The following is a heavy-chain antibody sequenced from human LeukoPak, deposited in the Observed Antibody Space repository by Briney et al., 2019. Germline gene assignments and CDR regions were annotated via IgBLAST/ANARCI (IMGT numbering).Heavy chain of an antibody. Sequence: ASVKVSCKASGYTFTGYYMHWVRQAPGQGLEWMGWINPNSGGTNYAQKFQGWVTMTRDTSISTAYMEPSRLRSDDTAVYYCARVRGVVTPTFDYWGQGTLVTVSS. CDR1: GYTFTGYY. D-gene: IGHD3-22*01. V-gene: IGHV1-2*04. J-gene: IGHJ4*02. CDR3: ARVRGVVTPTFDY. CDR2: INPNSGGT.